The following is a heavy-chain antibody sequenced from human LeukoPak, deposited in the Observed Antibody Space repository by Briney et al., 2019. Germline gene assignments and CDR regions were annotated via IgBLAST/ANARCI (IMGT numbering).Heavy chain of an antibody. D-gene: IGHD6-6*01. CDR3: ARSYSISSSFDY. CDR1: GYSFTSYW. J-gene: IGHJ4*02. CDR2: TYPGDSET. V-gene: IGHV5-51*01. Sequence: GESLKISCKGSGYSFTSYWIGWVRQMPGKGLEWMEITYPGDSETRYNPAFQGQVTISADKSIGTAYLQWSSLKASDTAVYYCARSYSISSSFDYWGLGALVTVSS.